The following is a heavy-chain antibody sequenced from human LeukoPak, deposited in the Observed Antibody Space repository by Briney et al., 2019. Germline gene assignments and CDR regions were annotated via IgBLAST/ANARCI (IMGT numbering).Heavy chain of an antibody. Sequence: ASVKVSCKASGYTFTSYDINWVRQATGQGLEWMGWMNPNSGNTGYAQKFQGRVTMTRDTSISTAYMELSRLRSDDTAVYYCARSDSSGYYWGQGTLVTVSS. D-gene: IGHD3-22*01. V-gene: IGHV1-8*01. CDR1: GYTFTSYD. CDR3: ARSDSSGYY. CDR2: MNPNSGNT. J-gene: IGHJ4*02.